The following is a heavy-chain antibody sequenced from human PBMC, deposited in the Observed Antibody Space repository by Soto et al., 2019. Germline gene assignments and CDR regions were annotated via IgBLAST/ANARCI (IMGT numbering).Heavy chain of an antibody. D-gene: IGHD2-21*01. CDR1: GYNFHSFV. CDR2: VNTGSGNT. V-gene: IGHV1-3*04. Sequence: QVQLVQSGAEVKKPGASVKVSCKASGYNFHSFVIHWMRQAPGQRFEWMGWVNTGSGNTKYSQNFQDRVTITSESPANTVYMELSSLRSEDTAVYYCARTFAYCAANCDSPHHLLHYWGQGTLVAVSS. J-gene: IGHJ4*02. CDR3: ARTFAYCAANCDSPHHLLHY.